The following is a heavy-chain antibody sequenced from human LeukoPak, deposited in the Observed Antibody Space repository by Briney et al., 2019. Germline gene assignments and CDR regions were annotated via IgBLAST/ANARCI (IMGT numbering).Heavy chain of an antibody. V-gene: IGHV4-59*01. J-gene: IGHJ4*02. CDR3: ASEYGSGSYRFDY. CDR2: IFNSGST. D-gene: IGHD3-10*01. Sequence: SETLSLTCTVSGDSMSSYFWSWIRQPPGKGLEWIGYIFNSGSTIYNPSLKSRVTISLDMSKKQFSLRLSSVPAADTAVYYCASEYGSGSYRFDYWGQGTLVTVSS. CDR1: GDSMSSYF.